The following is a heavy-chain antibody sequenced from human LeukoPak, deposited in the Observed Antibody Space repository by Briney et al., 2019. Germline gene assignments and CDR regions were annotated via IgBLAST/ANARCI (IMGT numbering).Heavy chain of an antibody. J-gene: IGHJ5*02. D-gene: IGHD6-13*01. CDR2: VSGGGGTT. CDR3: AKGTSLSAAVWFDH. V-gene: IGHV3-23*01. CDR1: GFTFNSFA. Sequence: GGSLRLSCAASGFTFNSFAMNWVRQAPGKGLEWVSTVSGGGGTTYYADSVKGRFTISRDISKNTLFLQMNSLRPEDTAVYYCAKGTSLSAAVWFDHWGQGTLVTVSS.